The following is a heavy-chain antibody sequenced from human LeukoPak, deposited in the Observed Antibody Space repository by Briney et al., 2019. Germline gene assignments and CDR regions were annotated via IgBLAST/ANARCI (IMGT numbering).Heavy chain of an antibody. J-gene: IGHJ4*02. Sequence: GGSLRLSCAAFGFTISNYWMSWVRQAPGKGLEWVATINQDGSGKYYVDSVKGRFTISRDSAKNSLYLHMNSLTAEDTAVYYCARDLFDYWGQGTLVTVSS. CDR2: INQDGSGK. CDR1: GFTISNYW. CDR3: ARDLFDY. V-gene: IGHV3-7*01.